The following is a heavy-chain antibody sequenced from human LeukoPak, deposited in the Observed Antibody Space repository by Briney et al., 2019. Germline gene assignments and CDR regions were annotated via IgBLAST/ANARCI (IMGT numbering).Heavy chain of an antibody. CDR1: GFTFSSYS. D-gene: IGHD2-15*01. CDR2: ISSSSSYI. Sequence: GGSLRLSCAASGFTFSSYSMNWVRQAPGKGLEGVSSISSSSSYIYYADSVKGRFTISRDNAKNSLYLQMNSLRAEDTAVYYCARGPLGCSGGSCSLNWFDPWGQGTLVTVSS. CDR3: ARGPLGCSGGSCSLNWFDP. J-gene: IGHJ5*02. V-gene: IGHV3-21*01.